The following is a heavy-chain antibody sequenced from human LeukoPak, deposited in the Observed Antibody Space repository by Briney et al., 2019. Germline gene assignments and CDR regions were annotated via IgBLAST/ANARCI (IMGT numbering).Heavy chain of an antibody. V-gene: IGHV4-34*01. CDR3: ARGPFYYYGSGSYYYYGMDV. D-gene: IGHD3-10*01. Sequence: SETLSLTCAVYGGSFSGYYWSWIRQPPGKGLEWIGEINHSGSTNYNPSLKSRVTISVDTSKNQFSLKLSPVTAADTAVYYCARGPFYYYGSGSYYYYGMDVWGQGTTVTVSS. J-gene: IGHJ6*02. CDR2: INHSGST. CDR1: GGSFSGYY.